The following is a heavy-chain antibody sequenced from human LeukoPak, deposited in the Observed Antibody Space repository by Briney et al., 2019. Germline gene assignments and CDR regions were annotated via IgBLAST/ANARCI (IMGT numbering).Heavy chain of an antibody. J-gene: IGHJ4*02. CDR2: IKPDGSEK. Sequence: GGSLRLSCAASGFTFSSYWMSWVRQAPGKGLEWVANIKPDGSEKYYVDSVKGRFTVSRDNAKNSLFLQMSSLRAEDTGVYYCARPSRDGYDGDYWGQGTLVTVSS. CDR1: GFTFSSYW. V-gene: IGHV3-7*01. CDR3: ARPSRDGYDGDY. D-gene: IGHD5-24*01.